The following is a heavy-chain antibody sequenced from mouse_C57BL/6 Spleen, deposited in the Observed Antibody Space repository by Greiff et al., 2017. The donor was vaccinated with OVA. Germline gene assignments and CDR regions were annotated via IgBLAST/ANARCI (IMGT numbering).Heavy chain of an antibody. CDR2: IDPSDSET. J-gene: IGHJ4*01. Sequence: QQSCKASGYTFTSYWMHWVKQRPIQGLEWIGNIDPSDSETHYNQKFKDKATLTVDKSSSTAYMQLSSLTSEDSAVYYCARGGNHRYYAMDYWGQGTSVTVSS. CDR1: GYTFTSYW. CDR3: ARGGNHRYYAMDY. V-gene: IGHV1-52*01. D-gene: IGHD2-1*01.